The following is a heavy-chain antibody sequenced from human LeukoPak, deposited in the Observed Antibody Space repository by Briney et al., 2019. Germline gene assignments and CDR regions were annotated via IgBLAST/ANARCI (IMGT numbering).Heavy chain of an antibody. V-gene: IGHV3-23*01. D-gene: IGHD2-2*01. CDR2: ISGSGGST. CDR3: AKDRCSGTSCQFDC. J-gene: IGHJ4*02. Sequence: QPGGSLRLSCAASGFTFSSYAMNWVRQAPGKGLEWVSVISGSGGSTYYADSVKGRFTISRDNSKNTLYLQMNSLRVEDTAVYYCAKDRCSGTSCQFDCWGQGTLVIVSS. CDR1: GFTFSSYA.